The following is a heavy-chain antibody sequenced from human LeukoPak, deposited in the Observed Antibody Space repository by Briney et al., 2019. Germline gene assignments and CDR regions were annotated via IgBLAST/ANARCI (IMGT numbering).Heavy chain of an antibody. CDR1: GFTFSSYG. V-gene: IGHV3-30*03. J-gene: IGHJ4*02. CDR2: ISYDGSNK. CDR3: ARDQTMVRGALGY. D-gene: IGHD3-10*01. Sequence: GGSLRLSCAASGFTFSSYGMHWVRQAPGKGLEWVSVISYDGSNKYYADSVKGRFTISRDNSKNTLYLQMNSLRAEDTAVYYCARDQTMVRGALGYWGQGTLVTVSS.